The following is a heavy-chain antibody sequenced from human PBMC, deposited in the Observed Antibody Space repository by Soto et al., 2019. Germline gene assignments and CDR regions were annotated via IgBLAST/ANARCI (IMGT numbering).Heavy chain of an antibody. V-gene: IGHV5-10-1*01. CDR3: ASTLGYCSGGSCYGWAFDI. J-gene: IGHJ3*02. D-gene: IGHD2-15*01. Sequence: PGESLKISCKGSGYSFTSYRISWVRQMPGKGLEWMGRIDPSDSYTNYSPSFQGHVTISADKSISTAYLQWSSLKASDTAMYYCASTLGYCSGGSCYGWAFDIWGQGTMVTVSS. CDR1: GYSFTSYR. CDR2: IDPSDSYT.